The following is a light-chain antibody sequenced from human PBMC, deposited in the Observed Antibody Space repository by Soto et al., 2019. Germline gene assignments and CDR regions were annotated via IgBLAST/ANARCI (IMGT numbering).Light chain of an antibody. CDR2: GAA. CDR1: QSVTNNY. Sequence: EVVLTQSPGTLSLSPGERATLSCRASQSVTNNYLAWYQQKPGQAPRLLIYGAASRATGVPDRFSGSGSGTDFTLSISRLEPEDVAVYFCQQYGSSSLFTFGQGTKVEIK. J-gene: IGKJ2*01. V-gene: IGKV3-20*01. CDR3: QQYGSSSLFT.